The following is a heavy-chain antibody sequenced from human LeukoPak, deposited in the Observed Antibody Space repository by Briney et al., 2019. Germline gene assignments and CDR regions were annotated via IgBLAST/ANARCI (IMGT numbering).Heavy chain of an antibody. V-gene: IGHV3-23*01. D-gene: IGHD6-13*01. CDR3: ARDGKGIAAAGKDY. Sequence: PGGSLRLSCAASGFTFSSYAMSWVRQAPGKGLEWVSAISGSGGSTYYADSVKGRFTISRDNSKNTLYLQMNSLRAEDTAVYYCARDGKGIAAAGKDYWGQGTLVTVSS. CDR2: ISGSGGST. CDR1: GFTFSSYA. J-gene: IGHJ4*02.